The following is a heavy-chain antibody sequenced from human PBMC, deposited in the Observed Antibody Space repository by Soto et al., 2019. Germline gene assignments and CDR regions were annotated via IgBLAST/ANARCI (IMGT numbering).Heavy chain of an antibody. J-gene: IGHJ4*02. V-gene: IGHV3-33*01. D-gene: IGHD3-22*01. CDR3: ARAPYYYDSSGYYRGSYFDY. CDR1: GFTFSSYG. CDR2: IWYDGSNK. Sequence: GGSLRLSCAASGFTFSSYGMHWVRQAPGKGLEWVAVIWYDGSNKYYADSVKGRFTISRDNSKNTLYLQMNSLRAEDTAVYYCARAPYYYDSSGYYRGSYFDYWGQGTLVTVSS.